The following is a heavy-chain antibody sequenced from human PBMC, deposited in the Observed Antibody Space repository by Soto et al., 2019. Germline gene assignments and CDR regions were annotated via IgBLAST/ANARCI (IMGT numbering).Heavy chain of an antibody. CDR3: AKVPSTIVVVPAAILSVFDY. D-gene: IGHD2-2*01. CDR1: GFTFSSSA. CDR2: ISGSGGST. J-gene: IGHJ4*02. V-gene: IGHV3-23*01. Sequence: GGSLRLSCAASGFTFSSSAMSWVRLAAGKGLEWVSAISGSGGSTYYADSVKGRFTISRDNSKNTLYLQMNSLRAEDTAVYYCAKVPSTIVVVPAAILSVFDYWGQGT.